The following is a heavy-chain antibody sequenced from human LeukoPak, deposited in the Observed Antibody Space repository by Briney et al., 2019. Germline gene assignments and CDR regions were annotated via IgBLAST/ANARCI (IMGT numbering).Heavy chain of an antibody. CDR3: ARDEGTTGYDLLDY. V-gene: IGHV3-7*01. CDR1: GFTFRSYW. D-gene: IGHD5-12*01. J-gene: IGHJ4*02. CDR2: INQDGREK. Sequence: PGGSLRLSCAVSGFTFRSYWMNWVRQAPGKELEWVATINQDGREKHYADSVKGRFTISRDNAKDSLYLQMNSLRAEDTAVYYCARDEGTTGYDLLDYWGQGTLVTVSS.